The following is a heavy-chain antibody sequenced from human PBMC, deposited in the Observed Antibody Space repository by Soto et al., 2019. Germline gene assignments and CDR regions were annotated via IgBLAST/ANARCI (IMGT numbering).Heavy chain of an antibody. CDR2: IYYSGST. V-gene: IGHV4-39*01. Sequence: SETLSLTCTVSGGSISSSSYYWGWIRQPPGKGLEWIGSIYYSGSTYYNPSLKSRVTISVDTSKNQFSLKLSSVTAADTAVYYCARQMYYYDSSGYFLIYGMDVWGQGPTVTVSS. CDR1: GGSISSSSYY. J-gene: IGHJ6*02. D-gene: IGHD3-22*01. CDR3: ARQMYYYDSSGYFLIYGMDV.